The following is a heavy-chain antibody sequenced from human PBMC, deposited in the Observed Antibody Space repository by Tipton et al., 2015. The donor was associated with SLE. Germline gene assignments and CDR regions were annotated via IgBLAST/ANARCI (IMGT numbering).Heavy chain of an antibody. CDR3: ARGGAWSDY. J-gene: IGHJ4*02. D-gene: IGHD1-1*01. Sequence: LRLSCAASGFTVSSNYMSWVRQSPGKGLEWIGFIYYTGSTTYNPSLKSRVTISVDTSKNQFSLKLDSITTADTAVYYCARGGAWSDYWGQGTLVTVSS. CDR1: GFTVSSNY. CDR2: IYYTGST. V-gene: IGHV4-59*02.